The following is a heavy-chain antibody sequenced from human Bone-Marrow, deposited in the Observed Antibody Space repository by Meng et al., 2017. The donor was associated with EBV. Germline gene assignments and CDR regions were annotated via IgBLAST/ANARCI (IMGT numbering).Heavy chain of an antibody. V-gene: IGHV1-69*06. CDR2: FLPILGAA. Sequence: QVRVGRLGDELKKPGSSVKASCKASGDSFTNLAFTWVRQVPGKGLEWMGGFLPILGAANYAQKFQGRLTITADKSTTTAFMELRSLRVDDTAVYFCARDGIAVPGGSNWFDPWGQGTLVTVSS. CDR1: GDSFTNLA. D-gene: IGHD6-19*01. J-gene: IGHJ5*02. CDR3: ARDGIAVPGGSNWFDP.